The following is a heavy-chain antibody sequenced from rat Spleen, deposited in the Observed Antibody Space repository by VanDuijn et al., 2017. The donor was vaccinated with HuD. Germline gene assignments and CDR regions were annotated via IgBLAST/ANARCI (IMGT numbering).Heavy chain of an antibody. CDR1: GFIFSNYG. D-gene: IGHD1-9*01. Sequence: EVQLVESDGGLVQPGRSLKLSCAASGFIFSNYGMAWVRQVPTKGLEWVATISSGGGGTYYPDSVKGRFTISRDNAKSTLSLQMDSLRSEDTATYYCARRHYGYTDYFDYWGQGVMVTVSS. V-gene: IGHV5-29*01. CDR3: ARRHYGYTDYFDY. CDR2: ISSGGGGT. J-gene: IGHJ2*01.